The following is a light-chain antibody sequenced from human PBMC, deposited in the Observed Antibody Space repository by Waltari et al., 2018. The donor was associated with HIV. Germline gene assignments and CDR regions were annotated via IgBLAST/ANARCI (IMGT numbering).Light chain of an antibody. V-gene: IGLV1-44*01. CDR3: ASWDDSLNGVI. CDR1: TSNIGTRP. J-gene: IGLJ2*01. Sequence: QSVLTQPPSASGTPGQRVTISCSGSTSNIGTRPVNWYQQLAGSAPKLLIYRSDLRPSGVPDRFSGSKSATSASMAISALQSEDEATYYCASWDDSLNGVIFGGGTELTVL. CDR2: RSD.